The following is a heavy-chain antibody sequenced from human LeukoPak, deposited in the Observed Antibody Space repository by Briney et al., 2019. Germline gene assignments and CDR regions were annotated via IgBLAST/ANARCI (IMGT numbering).Heavy chain of an antibody. CDR3: ARGPRGYSYGQT. D-gene: IGHD5-18*01. CDR1: GNRFTSYW. Sequence: GEPLKSSFKGSGNRFTSYWIGGVRPMPGKGRGWRGIIYSGDSDTRYSPSFQGQVTISADKSISTAYLQWSSLKASDTAMYYCARGPRGYSYGQTWGQGTLVTVSS. J-gene: IGHJ4*02. V-gene: IGHV5-51*01. CDR2: IYSGDSDT.